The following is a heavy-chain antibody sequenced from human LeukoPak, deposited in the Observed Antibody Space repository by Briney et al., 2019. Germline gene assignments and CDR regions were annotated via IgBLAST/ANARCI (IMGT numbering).Heavy chain of an antibody. Sequence: PGGSLSLSCAASGFTFDDYTMHWVRQSPGKGLEWVSLVSWDGATTYYADSVRGRLTISRANSKKCLHLEMNCLKSEDTALYYCARARWYSSDHTSMLFYAMAVWGHGTTVTVSS. V-gene: IGHV3-43*01. CDR2: VSWDGATT. J-gene: IGHJ6*01. CDR1: GFTFDDYT. CDR3: ARARWYSSDHTSMLFYAMAV. D-gene: IGHD6-25*01.